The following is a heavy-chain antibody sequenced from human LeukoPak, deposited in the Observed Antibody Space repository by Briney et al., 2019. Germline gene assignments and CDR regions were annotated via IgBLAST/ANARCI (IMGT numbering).Heavy chain of an antibody. J-gene: IGHJ4*02. CDR3: ARDSPNEGILWWSIDY. CDR1: GFSFTFYS. D-gene: IGHD2-21*01. CDR2: ISSNI. V-gene: IGHV3-21*01. Sequence: GGSLRLSCAVSGFSFTFYSMNWVRQAPGKGLEWVSSISSNIYYADPVKGRFTISRDNAKNSLYLQMNSLRAEDTAVYYCARDSPNEGILWWSIDYWGQGTLVTVSS.